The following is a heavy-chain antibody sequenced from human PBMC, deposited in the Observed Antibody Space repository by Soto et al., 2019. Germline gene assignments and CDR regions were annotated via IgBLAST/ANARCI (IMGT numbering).Heavy chain of an antibody. D-gene: IGHD5-18*01. CDR1: GFTFDDYA. CDR2: ISWNSGSI. V-gene: IGHV3-9*01. CDR3: AKDMSDTAMVLDY. Sequence: EVQLVESGGGLVQPGRSLRLSCAASGFTFDDYAMHWVRQAPGKGLEWVSGISWNSGSIGYADSVKGRFTISRDNAKNSLYLQMNSLRAEYTALYYFAKDMSDTAMVLDYCGQGTVVTVSS. J-gene: IGHJ4*02.